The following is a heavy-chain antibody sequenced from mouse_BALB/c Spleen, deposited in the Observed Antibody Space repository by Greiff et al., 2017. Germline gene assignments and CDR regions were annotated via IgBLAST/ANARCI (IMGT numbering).Heavy chain of an antibody. V-gene: IGHV10-1*02. Sequence: DVMLVESGGGLVQPKGSLKLSCAASGFTFNTYAMNWVRQAPGKGLEWVARIRSKSNNYATYYADSVKDRFTISRDDSQSMLYLQMNNLKTEDTAMYYCVGDYDYDDAMDYWGQGTSVTVSS. D-gene: IGHD2-4*01. J-gene: IGHJ4*01. CDR3: VGDYDYDDAMDY. CDR2: IRSKSNNYAT. CDR1: GFTFNTYA.